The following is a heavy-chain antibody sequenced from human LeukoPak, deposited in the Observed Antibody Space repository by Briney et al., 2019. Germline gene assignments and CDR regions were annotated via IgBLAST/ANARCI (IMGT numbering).Heavy chain of an antibody. Sequence: PSETLSLTCAVYGGSFSGYYWSWIRQPPGKGLEWIGEINHSGSTNYNPSLKSRVTISVDTSKNQFSLKLSSVTAADTAVYYCARVRRGDYSTPVDYWGQGTLVTVSS. CDR1: GGSFSGYY. D-gene: IGHD4-17*01. CDR2: INHSGST. V-gene: IGHV4-34*01. J-gene: IGHJ4*02. CDR3: ARVRRGDYSTPVDY.